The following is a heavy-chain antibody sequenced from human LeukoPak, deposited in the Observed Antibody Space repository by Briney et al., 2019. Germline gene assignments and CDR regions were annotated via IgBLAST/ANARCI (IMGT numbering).Heavy chain of an antibody. J-gene: IGHJ6*02. CDR3: ARGEVVTAMGLYYYYGMDV. V-gene: IGHV3-33*01. CDR2: IWYDGSNK. D-gene: IGHD2-21*02. Sequence: PGGSLRLSCAASGFIFSNYGMHWVRQAPGKGLEWVAVIWYDGSNKYYADSVKGRFTISRDNSKNTLYLRMNSLRAEDTAVYYCARGEVVTAMGLYYYYGMDVWGQGTTVTVSS. CDR1: GFIFSNYG.